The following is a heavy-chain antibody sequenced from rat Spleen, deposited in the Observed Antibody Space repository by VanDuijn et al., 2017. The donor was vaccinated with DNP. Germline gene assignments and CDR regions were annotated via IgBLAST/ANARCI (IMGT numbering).Heavy chain of an antibody. V-gene: IGHV5-31*01. J-gene: IGHJ3*01. Sequence: EVQLVESGGDLVQPGRSLALSCVASGLTFNNSWMTWFRQVPGRGLEWVASITTSSGRTFYPDSVKGRFTMSRDNAKNTLYLQMNSMRSEDTATYYCVRPRDYFSGGFAYWGQGTLVTVSS. CDR2: ITTSSGRT. CDR1: GLTFNNSW. CDR3: VRPRDYFSGGFAY. D-gene: IGHD1-1*01.